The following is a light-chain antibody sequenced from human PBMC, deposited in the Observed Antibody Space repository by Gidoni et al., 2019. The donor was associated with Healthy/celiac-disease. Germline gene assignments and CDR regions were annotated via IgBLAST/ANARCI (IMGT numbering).Light chain of an antibody. Sequence: DIQMTKSPSSLSASVGDRVTITCRASQSISSYLNWYQQKPGKAPKLLIYAASSLQSGVPSRFSGSGSGTDFTLTISSLQPEDFATYYCQQSYSTPPTCGQGTKVEIK. CDR1: QSISSY. J-gene: IGKJ1*01. CDR2: AAS. V-gene: IGKV1-39*01. CDR3: QQSYSTPPT.